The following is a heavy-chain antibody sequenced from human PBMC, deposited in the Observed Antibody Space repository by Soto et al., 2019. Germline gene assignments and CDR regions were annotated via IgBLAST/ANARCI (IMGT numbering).Heavy chain of an antibody. CDR1: GGSFSGYY. J-gene: IGHJ4*02. D-gene: IGHD5-12*01. Sequence: QVQLQQWGAGLLRPSETLSLTCAVYGGSFSGYYWNWIRQPPGKGLEWIGEINHSGSTNYNPSLKSRVTISVDTSKHQCSLKLSSVTAADTAVYYCARRWLGLGRGPKYYFDYWGQGTLVTVSS. CDR2: INHSGST. CDR3: ARRWLGLGRGPKYYFDY. V-gene: IGHV4-34*01.